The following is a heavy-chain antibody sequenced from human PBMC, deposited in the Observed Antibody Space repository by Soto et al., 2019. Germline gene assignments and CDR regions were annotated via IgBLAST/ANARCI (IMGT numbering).Heavy chain of an antibody. J-gene: IGHJ4*02. D-gene: IGHD6-13*01. CDR3: ARDPYSSSWPTQYYFDY. CDR1: GYTFTSYY. Sequence: ASVKVSRKASGYTFTSYYMHWVRQAPGQGLEWMGIINPSGGSTSYAQKFQGRVTMTRDTSTSTVYMELSSLRSEDTAVYYCARDPYSSSWPTQYYFDYWGQGTLVTVSS. CDR2: INPSGGST. V-gene: IGHV1-46*01.